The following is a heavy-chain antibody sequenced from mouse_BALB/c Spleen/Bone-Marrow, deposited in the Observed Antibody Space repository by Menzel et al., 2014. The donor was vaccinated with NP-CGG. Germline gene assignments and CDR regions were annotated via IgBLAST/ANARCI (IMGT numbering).Heavy chain of an antibody. CDR2: ILPGSGST. D-gene: IGHD1-2*01. CDR3: ARRGHGFAWFAY. J-gene: IGHJ3*01. V-gene: IGHV1-9*01. Sequence: VKVVESGTELMKPGASVKISCKATGYTFSSYWIDWVNQRPGHGLEWIGEILPGSGSTNYNEKFKGKATFTADTSSNTAYMQLSSLTSEDSAVYYCARRGHGFAWFAYWGQGTLVTVSA. CDR1: GYTFSSYW.